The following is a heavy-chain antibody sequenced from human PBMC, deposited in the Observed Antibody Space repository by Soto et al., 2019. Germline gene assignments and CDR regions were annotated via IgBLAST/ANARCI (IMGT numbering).Heavy chain of an antibody. CDR1: GGSISSYY. CDR3: ARGSGGSQH. Sequence: SETRSLTCTVSGGSISSYYWSWIRQPPGKGLEWIGYIYSSGSTNYSPSPKSRVTMSVDTSKNQFSLRLNSVTAADTAVYYCARGSGGSQHWGQGSLVTVSS. V-gene: IGHV4-59*01. D-gene: IGHD1-26*01. CDR2: IYSSGST. J-gene: IGHJ4*02.